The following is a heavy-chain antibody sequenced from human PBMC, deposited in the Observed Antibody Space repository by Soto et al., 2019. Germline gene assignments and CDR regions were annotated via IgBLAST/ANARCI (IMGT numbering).Heavy chain of an antibody. J-gene: IGHJ6*02. V-gene: IGHV4-30-4*01. CDR3: SRDRAKWKDYYYYGMDV. CDR1: GGSISSGDDF. D-gene: IGHD1-20*01. Sequence: QVQLQGSGPGLVKPSQTLSLTCTDSGGSISSGDDFWTWIRQPPGKGLEWIGYIYYSGSTYYNPSLKSRLTMSVDTSKNQFSLKLSSVTAADTAVYYCSRDRAKWKDYYYYGMDVWGQGTTVTVSS. CDR2: IYYSGST.